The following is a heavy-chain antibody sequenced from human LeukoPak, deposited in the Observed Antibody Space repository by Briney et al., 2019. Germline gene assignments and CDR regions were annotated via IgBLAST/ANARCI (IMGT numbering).Heavy chain of an antibody. J-gene: IGHJ4*02. Sequence: PGGSLRLSCAASGFTFDDYGMSWVRQAPGKGLEWVSGINWNGGSTGYADSVKGRFTISRDNAKNSLYLQMNSLRAEDTALYYCARVPPDYYGSGSFRFDYWGQGTLVTVSS. D-gene: IGHD3-10*01. CDR2: INWNGGST. CDR1: GFTFDDYG. V-gene: IGHV3-20*04. CDR3: ARVPPDYYGSGSFRFDY.